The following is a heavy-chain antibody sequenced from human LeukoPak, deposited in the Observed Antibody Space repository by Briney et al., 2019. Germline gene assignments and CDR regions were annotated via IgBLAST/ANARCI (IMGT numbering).Heavy chain of an antibody. CDR3: AKISRDSSGYPY. J-gene: IGHJ4*02. Sequence: ASVKASCKVSGYTFTSYDINWVRQATGQGLEWMGWMNPNSGNTGYAQKFQGRVTMTRNTSISTAYMELSNLRSEDTAVYFCAKISRDSSGYPYWGQGTLVTVSS. CDR2: MNPNSGNT. V-gene: IGHV1-8*01. D-gene: IGHD3-22*01. CDR1: GYTFTSYD.